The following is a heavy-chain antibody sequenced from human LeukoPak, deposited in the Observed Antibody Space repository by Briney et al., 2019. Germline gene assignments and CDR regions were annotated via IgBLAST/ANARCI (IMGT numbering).Heavy chain of an antibody. CDR3: AKDDGDGYNYDPFDI. D-gene: IGHD5-24*01. CDR2: ISSDGSNE. Sequence: GKSLRLSCAASAFTFSSYGMHWVRQAPGKGLEWVAVISSDGSNEDYADPVKGRFTISRDNSKNTLYLQMNSLRAEDTAVYYCAKDDGDGYNYDPFDIWGQGTMVTVSS. J-gene: IGHJ3*02. V-gene: IGHV3-30*18. CDR1: AFTFSSYG.